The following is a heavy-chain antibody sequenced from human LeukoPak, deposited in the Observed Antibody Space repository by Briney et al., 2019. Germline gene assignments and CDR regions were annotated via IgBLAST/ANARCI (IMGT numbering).Heavy chain of an antibody. CDR2: IYYSGST. CDR1: GGSIIIYY. Sequence: PSETLSLTCTVSGGSIIIYYWSWIRQPPGKGLEWIGYIYYSGSTNYNPSLKSRVTISVDTSKNQFSLKLSSVTAADTAVYYCARDKEDCSSTSCNNWFDPWGQGTLVTVSS. D-gene: IGHD2-2*01. J-gene: IGHJ5*02. V-gene: IGHV4-59*01. CDR3: ARDKEDCSSTSCNNWFDP.